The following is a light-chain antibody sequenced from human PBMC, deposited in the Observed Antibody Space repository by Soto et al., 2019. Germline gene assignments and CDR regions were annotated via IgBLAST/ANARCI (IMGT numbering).Light chain of an antibody. CDR3: SSYTGSNIV. V-gene: IGLV2-11*01. J-gene: IGLJ3*02. CDR2: EVS. Sequence: QSALTQPRSVSGSPGQSVTISCTGTSSDVGGYNYVSWYQQHPGKAPKLVIYEVSNRPSGVSSRFSGSKSGNTASLTISGLQAEDEADYYCSSYTGSNIVFGGGTKLTVL. CDR1: SSDVGGYNY.